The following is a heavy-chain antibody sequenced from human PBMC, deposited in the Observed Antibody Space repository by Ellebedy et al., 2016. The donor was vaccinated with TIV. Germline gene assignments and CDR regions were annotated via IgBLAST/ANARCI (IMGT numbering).Heavy chain of an antibody. CDR3: ARDENYVAEVIDY. V-gene: IGHV3-74*03. CDR2: TKGDATQI. D-gene: IGHD1-7*01. CDR1: GFTFSRYW. Sequence: PGGSLRLSCAASGFTFSRYWAHWVRQAPGKGLEWVARTKGDATQITYADSVKGRFTISRDNAKNSLYLQMNSLRDEATAVYYCARDENYVAEVIDYWGQGTLVTVSS. J-gene: IGHJ4*02.